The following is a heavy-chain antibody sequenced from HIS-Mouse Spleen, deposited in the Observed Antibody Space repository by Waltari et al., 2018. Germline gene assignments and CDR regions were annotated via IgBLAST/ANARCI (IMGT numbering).Heavy chain of an antibody. D-gene: IGHD6-6*01. Sequence: EVQLVESGGGLIQPGGSLRLSCAASGFTVSLHYMSWVRQAPGKGLEWVSVIYSGGSTYYADSVKGRFTISRDNSKNTLYLQMNSLRAEDTAVYYCARDTVIAARSYGMDVWGQGTTVTVSS. CDR2: IYSGGST. J-gene: IGHJ6*02. CDR1: GFTVSLHY. V-gene: IGHV3-53*01. CDR3: ARDTVIAARSYGMDV.